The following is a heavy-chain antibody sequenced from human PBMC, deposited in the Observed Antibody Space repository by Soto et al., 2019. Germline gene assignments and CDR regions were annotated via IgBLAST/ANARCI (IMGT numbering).Heavy chain of an antibody. J-gene: IGHJ6*02. CDR1: GFTFSSYE. D-gene: IGHD3-22*01. Sequence: PVGSLRLSCAASGFTFSSYEMNWVRQAPGKGLEWVSYISSSGSTIYYADSVKGRFTISRDNAKNSLYLQMNSLRAEDTAVYYCARDFKRVDYYDSSGYWSPNYYYGMDVWGQGTTVTVSS. V-gene: IGHV3-48*03. CDR3: ARDFKRVDYYDSSGYWSPNYYYGMDV. CDR2: ISSSGSTI.